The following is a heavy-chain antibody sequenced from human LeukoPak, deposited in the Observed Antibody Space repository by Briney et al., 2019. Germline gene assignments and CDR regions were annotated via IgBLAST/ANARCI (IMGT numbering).Heavy chain of an antibody. CDR2: IYTGGSTI. CDR3: ATSGGHPKGFDF. Sequence: RLSTAAAGITVNDFFMRRMYPGPPKSRWIVAVIYTGGSTIYYADSVKGRFTVSRDNAKSSLHLQMNSLSAEDTAVYYCATSGGHPKGFDFWGQGTLVTVSS. J-gene: IGHJ4*02. D-gene: IGHD2-15*01. CDR1: GITVNDFF. V-gene: IGHV3-11*04.